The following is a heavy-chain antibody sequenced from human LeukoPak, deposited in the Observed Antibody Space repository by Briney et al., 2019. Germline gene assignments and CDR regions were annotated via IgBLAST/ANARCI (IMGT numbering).Heavy chain of an antibody. CDR2: IKQDGSEK. CDR3: ARVAYYDFWSGYSHFDY. Sequence: PGGSLRLSCAASGFTFSSYAMHWVRQAPGKGLEWVANIKQDGSEKYYVDSVKGRFTISRDNAKNSLYLQMNSLRAEDTAVYYCARVAYYDFWSGYSHFDYWGQGTLSPSPQ. J-gene: IGHJ4*02. V-gene: IGHV3-7*02. D-gene: IGHD3-3*01. CDR1: GFTFSSYA.